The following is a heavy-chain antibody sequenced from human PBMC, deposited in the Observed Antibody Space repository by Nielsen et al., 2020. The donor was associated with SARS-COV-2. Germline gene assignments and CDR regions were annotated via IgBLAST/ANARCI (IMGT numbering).Heavy chain of an antibody. CDR2: IYYSGST. Sequence: SETPSLTCTVSGGSISSSSYYWSWIRQPPGKGLEWIGYIYYSGSTYYNPSLKSRVTISVDTSKNQFSLKLSSVTAADTAVYYCARTMNYDFWSGIVGWFDPWGQGTLVTVSS. V-gene: IGHV4-30-4*01. J-gene: IGHJ5*02. CDR3: ARTMNYDFWSGIVGWFDP. D-gene: IGHD3-3*01. CDR1: GGSISSSSYY.